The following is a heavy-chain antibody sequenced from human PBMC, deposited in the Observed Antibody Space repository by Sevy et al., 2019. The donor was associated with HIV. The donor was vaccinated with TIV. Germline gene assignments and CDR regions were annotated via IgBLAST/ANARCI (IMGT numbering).Heavy chain of an antibody. Sequence: GGSLRLSCAASGFDFNHHWMSWVRQAPQKGLEWVANIKQDGSETYYVDSLEGRFTISRDNAETSLSLQINDLRAEDTAVYYCARLPTGLQSFNYLLSTYFDSWGQGTLVTVSS. CDR3: ARLPTGLQSFNYLLSTYFDS. V-gene: IGHV3-7*01. CDR1: GFDFNHHW. CDR2: IKQDGSET. D-gene: IGHD3-9*01. J-gene: IGHJ4*02.